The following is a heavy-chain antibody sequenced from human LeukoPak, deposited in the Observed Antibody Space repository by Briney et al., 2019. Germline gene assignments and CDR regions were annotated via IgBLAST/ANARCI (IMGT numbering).Heavy chain of an antibody. D-gene: IGHD6-6*01. Sequence: APVKVSCKASGYTFTSYSMHWVRQAPGQGREWMGIINPSGGSTTYAQKFQGRVTMTRDTSTSTVYMELSSLRSEDTAVYYCARDGHMASALYYFDYWGQGTLVTVSS. CDR2: INPSGGST. J-gene: IGHJ4*02. V-gene: IGHV1-46*01. CDR1: GYTFTSYS. CDR3: ARDGHMASALYYFDY.